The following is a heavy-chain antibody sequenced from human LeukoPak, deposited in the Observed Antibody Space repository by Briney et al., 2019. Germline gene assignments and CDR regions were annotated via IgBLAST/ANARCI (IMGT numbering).Heavy chain of an antibody. CDR1: GGSISSGDYY. Sequence: SQTLSLTCTVSGGSISSGDYYWSWIRQPPGKGLEWIGYIYYSGSTYYNPSLESRVTISVDTSKNQFSLKLSSVTAADTAVYYCARELADTAMVPEYFDCWGQGSLVTVPS. CDR2: IYYSGST. D-gene: IGHD5-18*01. V-gene: IGHV4-30-4*01. J-gene: IGHJ4*02. CDR3: ARELADTAMVPEYFDC.